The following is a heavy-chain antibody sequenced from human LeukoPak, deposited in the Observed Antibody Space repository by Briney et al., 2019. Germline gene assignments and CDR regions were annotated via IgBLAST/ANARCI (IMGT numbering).Heavy chain of an antibody. D-gene: IGHD1-26*01. V-gene: IGHV1-69*01. CDR1: GGTFSSYA. CDR2: IIPIFGTA. CDR3: ARDRVRGGSYYPYYFDY. Sequence: ASVKVSCKASGGTFSSYAISWVRQVPGQGLEWMGGIIPIFGTANYAQKFQGRVTITADESTSTAYMELSSLRSEDTAVYYCARDRVRGGSYYPYYFDYWGQGTLVTVSS. J-gene: IGHJ4*02.